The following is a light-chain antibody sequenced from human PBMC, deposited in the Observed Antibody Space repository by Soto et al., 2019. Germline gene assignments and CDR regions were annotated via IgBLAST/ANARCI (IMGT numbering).Light chain of an antibody. CDR3: QQSYRSPYT. V-gene: IGKV1-39*01. CDR1: QNINIY. J-gene: IGKJ2*01. Sequence: IQLTQSPSSLSASVGDRVTVTCRASQNINIYLNWYQQKPGKAPTLLIYGASSLQCGVPSRFSGGGSRTDFTLTISSLQAEDFATYYCQQSYRSPYTFGQGTRLEI. CDR2: GAS.